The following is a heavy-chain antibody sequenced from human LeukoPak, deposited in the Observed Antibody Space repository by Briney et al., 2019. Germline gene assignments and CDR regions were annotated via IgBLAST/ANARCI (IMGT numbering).Heavy chain of an antibody. Sequence: SETLSLTCTVSGGSISSYYWGRIRQPPGKGLEWIGSIYYSGSTYYNPSLKSRVTISVDTSKNQFSLKLSSVTAADTAVYYCARSDGSGSFGYWGQGTLVTVSS. V-gene: IGHV4-39*07. J-gene: IGHJ4*02. CDR3: ARSDGSGSFGY. CDR2: IYYSGST. D-gene: IGHD3-10*01. CDR1: GGSISSYY.